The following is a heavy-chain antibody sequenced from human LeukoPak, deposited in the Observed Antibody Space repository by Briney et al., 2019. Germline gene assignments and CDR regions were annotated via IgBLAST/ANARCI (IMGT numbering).Heavy chain of an antibody. Sequence: PSETLSLTCTVSGGSMSNYWWNWIRQPPGKGLEWIGYIYYDGSTYYNPALNSPLTISIDTSKNQFSLKLNSVTAADTAVYYCARRLCSSLTCNIGPSGNWLDPWGQGTLVTVSS. V-gene: IGHV4-59*08. J-gene: IGHJ5*02. D-gene: IGHD2-2*02. CDR2: IYYDGST. CDR3: ARRLCSSLTCNIGPSGNWLDP. CDR1: GGSMSNYW.